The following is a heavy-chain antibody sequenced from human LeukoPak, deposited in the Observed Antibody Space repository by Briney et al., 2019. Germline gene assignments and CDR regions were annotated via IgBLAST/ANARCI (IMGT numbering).Heavy chain of an antibody. V-gene: IGHV4-59*01. Sequence: SETLSLTCTVSGGSISSYYWSWIRQPPGKGLEWIGYIYYSGSTNYNPSLKSRVTISVDTSKNQFSLKLSSVTAADTGVYYCAREGSGYYSDYWGQGTLVTVSS. CDR3: AREGSGYYSDY. CDR1: GGSISSYY. J-gene: IGHJ4*02. D-gene: IGHD3-22*01. CDR2: IYYSGST.